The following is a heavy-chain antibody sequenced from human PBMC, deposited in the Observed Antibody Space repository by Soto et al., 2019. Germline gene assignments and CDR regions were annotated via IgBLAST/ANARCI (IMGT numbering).Heavy chain of an antibody. CDR1: GWSFSGYY. V-gene: IGHV4-34*01. CDR2: INHSGST. J-gene: IGHJ4*02. CDR3: ARDKITGLFDY. Sequence: SSETLSLTCAVYGWSFSGYYWTWIRHPPGTGLEWIGEINHSGSTNYNPSLKSRVTISVDTSKNQFSLKLTSVTAADTAVYYCARDKITGLFDYWGQGTLVTVS. D-gene: IGHD2-8*02.